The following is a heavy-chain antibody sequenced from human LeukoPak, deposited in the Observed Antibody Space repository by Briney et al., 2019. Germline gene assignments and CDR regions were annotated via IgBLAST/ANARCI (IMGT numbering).Heavy chain of an antibody. CDR1: GYTCTGYY. CDR3: ARVRWELLEGGYYFDY. J-gene: IGHJ4*02. D-gene: IGHD1-26*01. CDR2: INPNSGGT. Sequence: ASVKVSCKASGYTCTGYYMHWVRQAPGQGLEWMGWINPNSGGTNDAQKFQGRVTMTRDTSISTAYMELSRLRSDDTAVYYCARVRWELLEGGYYFDYWGQGTLVTVSS. V-gene: IGHV1-2*02.